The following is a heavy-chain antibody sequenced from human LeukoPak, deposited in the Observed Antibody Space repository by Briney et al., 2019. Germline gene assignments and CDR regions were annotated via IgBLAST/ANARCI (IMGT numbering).Heavy chain of an antibody. CDR2: ISSSSSNI. CDR3: ARVYGRYCSSTSCFP. CDR1: GFTFNTYS. J-gene: IGHJ5*02. V-gene: IGHV3-21*01. D-gene: IGHD2-2*01. Sequence: GGSLRLSCAASGFTFNTYSMNWVRQAPGKGLEWVSSISSSSSNIYYADSVKGRFTISRDNAKTSLYLQMNSLRAEDMAVYYCARVYGRYCSSTSCFPWGQGTLVTVSS.